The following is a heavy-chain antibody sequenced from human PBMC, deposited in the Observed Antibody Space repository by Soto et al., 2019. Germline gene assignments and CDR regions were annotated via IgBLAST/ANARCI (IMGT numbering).Heavy chain of an antibody. J-gene: IGHJ6*02. D-gene: IGHD3-10*01. Sequence: GGSLRLSCAASGFTFSSYAMSWVRQAPGKGLEWVSAISGSGGSTYYADSVEGRFTISRDNSKNTLYLQMDSLRAEDTAVYYCAKGPFGGSRANYYYYGMDVWGQGTTVTVSS. CDR3: AKGPFGGSRANYYYYGMDV. CDR2: ISGSGGST. CDR1: GFTFSSYA. V-gene: IGHV3-23*01.